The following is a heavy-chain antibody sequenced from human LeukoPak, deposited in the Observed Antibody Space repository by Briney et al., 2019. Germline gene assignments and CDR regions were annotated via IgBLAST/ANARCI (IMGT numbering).Heavy chain of an antibody. V-gene: IGHV3-53*01. CDR2: FYSGGAT. CDR1: GFIVSANY. J-gene: IGHJ6*02. D-gene: IGHD2-15*01. Sequence: GGSLRLSCAASGFIVSANYMSWVRQTPGKGLECVSIFYSGGATFYVDSVKGRFTISRDNSKNMLYLQMNSLRAEDTAVYYCARGRGLDVWGQGTTVTVSS. CDR3: ARGRGLDV.